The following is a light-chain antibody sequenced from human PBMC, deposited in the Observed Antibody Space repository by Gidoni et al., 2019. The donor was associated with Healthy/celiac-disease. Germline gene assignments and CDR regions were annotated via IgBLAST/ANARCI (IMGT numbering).Light chain of an antibody. CDR1: QSVSSY. V-gene: IGKV3-11*01. Sequence: EIVVTQSPATLSLSPGERATLSCRARQSVSSYLAWYQQKPGQAPRLLIYDASNRATGIPARFSGSGSGPDFTLTISSLEPEAFAVYYCQQRGNWPPTTFGQGTRLEIK. CDR2: DAS. CDR3: QQRGNWPPTT. J-gene: IGKJ5*01.